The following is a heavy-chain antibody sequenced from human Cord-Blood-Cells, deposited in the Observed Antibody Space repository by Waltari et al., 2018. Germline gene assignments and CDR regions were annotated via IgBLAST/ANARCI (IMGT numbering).Heavy chain of an antibody. CDR2: IYYSGST. Sequence: QLQLQESGPGLVKPSETLSLTCTVSGGSISSSSYYWGWIRQPPGKGLEWIGRIYYSGSTYYNPSLKSRVTRSVDTSKNQFSLKLSSVTAADTAVYYCARPGRAAGTDFDYWGQGTLVTVSS. V-gene: IGHV4-39*07. J-gene: IGHJ4*02. CDR1: GGSISSSSYY. CDR3: ARPGRAAGTDFDY. D-gene: IGHD6-13*01.